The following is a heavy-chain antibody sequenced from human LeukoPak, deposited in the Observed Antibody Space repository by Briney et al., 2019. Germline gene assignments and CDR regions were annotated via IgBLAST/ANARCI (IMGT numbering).Heavy chain of an antibody. V-gene: IGHV1-2*02. J-gene: IGHJ4*02. D-gene: IGHD3-16*01. CDR1: GYTFTGYY. CDR3: ARGYGRIRAYLDY. Sequence: ASVKVSCKASGYTFTGYYMHWVRQAPGQGLEWMGWINPNSGGTNYAQKFQGRVTMTTDTSTSTAYMELRSLRSDDTAVYHCARGYGRIRAYLDYWGQGTLVTVSS. CDR2: INPNSGGT.